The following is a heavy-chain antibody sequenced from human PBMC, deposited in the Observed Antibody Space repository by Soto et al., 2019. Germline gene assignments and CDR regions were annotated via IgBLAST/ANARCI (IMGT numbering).Heavy chain of an antibody. V-gene: IGHV2-5*02. CDR1: GFSLSTSGVG. CDR2: IYWDDDK. D-gene: IGHD3-3*01. Sequence: SGPTLVKPTQTLTLTCTFSGFSLSTSGVGVGWIRQPPGKALEWLALIYWDDDKRYSPSLKSRLTITKDTSKNQVVLKMTNMDPVDKATYYCAHITRITIFGVDHEPHYWGQGTLVTVSS. CDR3: AHITRITIFGVDHEPHY. J-gene: IGHJ4*02.